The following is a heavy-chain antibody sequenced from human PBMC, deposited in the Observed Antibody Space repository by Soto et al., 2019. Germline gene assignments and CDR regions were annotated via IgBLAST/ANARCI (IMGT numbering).Heavy chain of an antibody. Sequence: SETLSLTCTVSGGSISSYYWSWIRQPPGKGLEWIGYIYYSGSTNYNPSLKSRVTISVDTSKNQFSLKLSSVTAADTAVYYCATTRQRGYSYGLGYWGQGTLVTVSS. CDR3: ATTRQRGYSYGLGY. V-gene: IGHV4-59*01. CDR2: IYYSGST. CDR1: GGSISSYY. D-gene: IGHD5-18*01. J-gene: IGHJ4*02.